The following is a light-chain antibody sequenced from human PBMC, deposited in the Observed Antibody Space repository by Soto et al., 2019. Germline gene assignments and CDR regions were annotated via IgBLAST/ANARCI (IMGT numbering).Light chain of an antibody. Sequence: EIGVTQSPGTLSLSPGERATLSCRASQSISSSYLAWYQQKPGQAPRLLVYGASSRATGIPDRFSGSGSGTDFTLTISRLEAEDFAVYYCQQYGSSRFTFGPGTKVDIK. CDR1: QSISSSY. V-gene: IGKV3-20*01. CDR2: GAS. J-gene: IGKJ3*01. CDR3: QQYGSSRFT.